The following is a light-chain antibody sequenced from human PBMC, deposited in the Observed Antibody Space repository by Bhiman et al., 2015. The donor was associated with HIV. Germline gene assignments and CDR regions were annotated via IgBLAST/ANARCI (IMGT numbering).Light chain of an antibody. J-gene: IGLJ3*02. V-gene: IGLV1-51*02. CDR3: GTWDSSLSAGV. CDR1: SSNIGNNY. Sequence: QSVLTQPPSVSAAPGQKVTISCSGSSSNIGNNYVSWYQQLPGTAPKLLIYENTKRPSGIPDRFSGSKSGTSATLGITELQTGDEADYYCGTWDSSLSAGVFGGGTRLTVL. CDR2: ENT.